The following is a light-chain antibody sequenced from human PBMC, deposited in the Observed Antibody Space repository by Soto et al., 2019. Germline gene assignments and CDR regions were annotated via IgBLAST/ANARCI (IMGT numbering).Light chain of an antibody. Sequence: EIVMTQSPATLSMSPGERVTLSCRASQSVSSSLAWYQQKPGQAPRLLIYGASTRATGIPDRFSGSGSGTEFTLTISSLQSEDFAVYYCQQYIKWPWTFGQGTKVEIK. J-gene: IGKJ1*01. CDR1: QSVSSS. CDR2: GAS. V-gene: IGKV3-15*01. CDR3: QQYIKWPWT.